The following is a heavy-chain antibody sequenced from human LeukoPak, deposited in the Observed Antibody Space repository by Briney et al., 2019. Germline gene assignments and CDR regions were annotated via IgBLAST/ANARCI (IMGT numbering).Heavy chain of an antibody. CDR1: GFTFNSHA. CDR2: ISYDGSNK. D-gene: IGHD3-22*01. CDR3: ARDGRNYYDRSGYYCALAY. Sequence: GGSLRLSCAASGFTFNSHAMHWVRQAPGRGLEWVSVISYDGSNKYYADSVKGRFNISRDNSKNTLYLQMNSLRADDTAVYYCARDGRNYYDRSGYYCALAYWGQGTLVTVSS. V-gene: IGHV3-30-3*01. J-gene: IGHJ4*02.